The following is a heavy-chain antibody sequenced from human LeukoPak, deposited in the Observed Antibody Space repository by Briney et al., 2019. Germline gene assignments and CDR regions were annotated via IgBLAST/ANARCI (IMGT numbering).Heavy chain of an antibody. V-gene: IGHV1-2*06. CDR2: INPNSGGT. CDR1: GYTFTGYY. CDR3: ARDFGLSVFYYYGMDV. Sequence: ASVKVSCKASGYTFTGYYMHWVRQAPGQGLEWMGRINPNSGGTNYAQEFQGRVTMTRDTSISTAYMELSRLRSDDTAVYYCARDFGLSVFYYYGMDVWGQGTTVTVSS. D-gene: IGHD3-3*01. J-gene: IGHJ6*02.